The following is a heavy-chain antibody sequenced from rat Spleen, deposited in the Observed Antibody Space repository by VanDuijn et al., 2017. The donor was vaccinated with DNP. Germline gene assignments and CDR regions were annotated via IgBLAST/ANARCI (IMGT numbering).Heavy chain of an antibody. CDR2: INTDGGGT. V-gene: IGHV5-58*01. J-gene: IGHJ4*01. CDR1: GFTFSRYW. Sequence: EVQLVEIGGGLVQPGRSLKLSCVASGFTFSRYWMYWIRQAPGKGLEWVASINTDGGGTYYLDSVKGRFTISRDNAVNTVYLQMNSLRSEDTATYYCTRVGDLHDGGDGDALDAWGQGTSVTVSS. CDR3: TRVGDLHDGGDGDALDA. D-gene: IGHD1-12*02.